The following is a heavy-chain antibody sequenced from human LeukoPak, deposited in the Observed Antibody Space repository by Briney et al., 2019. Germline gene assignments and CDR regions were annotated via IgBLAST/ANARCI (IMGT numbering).Heavy chain of an antibody. D-gene: IGHD3-22*01. CDR3: ARHGGGYYDSRGYYDDPFDY. Sequence: PSETLSLTCTVSGVSISSGSYYWSWLRQPAGKGLEWIGRIYASGSTNYNPSLKSRVTISVDTSKNQFSLKLSSVTAADTAVYYCARHGGGYYDSRGYYDDPFDYWGQGPLVTVSS. CDR1: GVSISSGSYY. CDR2: IYASGST. J-gene: IGHJ4*02. V-gene: IGHV4-61*02.